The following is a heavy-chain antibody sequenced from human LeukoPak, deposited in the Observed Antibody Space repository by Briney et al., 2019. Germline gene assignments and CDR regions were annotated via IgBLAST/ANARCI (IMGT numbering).Heavy chain of an antibody. V-gene: IGHV1-8*01. Sequence: GASVKVSCKASGYTFTGYDINWVRQATGQGLEWMGWMNPNSGNTGYAQSFQGRVSMTRSTSISTAYMELSSLRSEDTAVYYCAKILLGYGDYVRYFQHWGQGTLVTVSS. J-gene: IGHJ1*01. CDR3: AKILLGYGDYVRYFQH. CDR2: MNPNSGNT. CDR1: GYTFTGYD. D-gene: IGHD4-17*01.